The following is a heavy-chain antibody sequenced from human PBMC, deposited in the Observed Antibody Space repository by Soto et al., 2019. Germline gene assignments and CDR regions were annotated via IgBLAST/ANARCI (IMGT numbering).Heavy chain of an antibody. CDR1: GGFVNSDTHS. CDR3: ARFVRSGSATTCSTREDV. CDR2: IYSGGST. D-gene: IGHD2-15*01. J-gene: IGHJ6*02. Sequence: NPSETLSLTCTVSGGFVNSDTHSWSWIRQTPGKRLEWIGFIYSGGSTKNPSLRSRVTMSVDTSKNQFSLKLRSVLVADTAVYHCARFVRSGSATTCSTREDVWGQGIRVTVSS. V-gene: IGHV4-61*01.